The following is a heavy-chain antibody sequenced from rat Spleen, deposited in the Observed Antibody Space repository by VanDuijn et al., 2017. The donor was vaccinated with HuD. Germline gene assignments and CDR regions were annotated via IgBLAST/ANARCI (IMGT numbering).Heavy chain of an antibody. V-gene: IGHV5-20*01. CDR2: INYDGDST. CDR1: GFTFSDYN. D-gene: IGHD1-9*01. Sequence: EVQLVESGGGLVQPGTSMKLSCAASGFTFSDYNMAWVRQAPTRGLEWVASINYDGDSTYYRDSVKGRFTISRDNAKSSLYLQMDSLRSEDTATYYCAKDREYYGYNSFGYWGQGVMVTVSS. CDR3: AKDREYYGYNSFGY. J-gene: IGHJ2*01.